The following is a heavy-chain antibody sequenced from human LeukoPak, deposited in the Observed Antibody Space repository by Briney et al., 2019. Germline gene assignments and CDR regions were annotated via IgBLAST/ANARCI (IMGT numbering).Heavy chain of an antibody. V-gene: IGHV1-69*13. D-gene: IGHD3-22*01. CDR2: IIPIFGTA. CDR1: GGTFSSYA. CDR3: ARGGDDYYDSSGYLNWFDP. Sequence: ASVKVSCKASGGTFSSYAISWVRQAPGQGLEWMGGIIPIFGTANYAQKFQGRVTITADESTSTAYMELSSLRSEDTAVYYCARGGDDYYDSSGYLNWFDPWGQGTLVTVSS. J-gene: IGHJ5*02.